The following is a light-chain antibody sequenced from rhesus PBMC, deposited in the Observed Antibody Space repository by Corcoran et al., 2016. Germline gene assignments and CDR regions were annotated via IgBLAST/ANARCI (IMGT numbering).Light chain of an antibody. CDR3: QHGYGTPFT. V-gene: IGKV1-74*01. Sequence: DIQMTQSPSSLSASVGDRVTITCRARENVNNYLNWYQQKPGKAPKHLIYNASTLQSGVPSRLSGSGSGTDYTFTISSLQPEDVATYYCQHGYGTPFTFGPGTKLDIK. CDR1: ENVNNY. J-gene: IGKJ3*01. CDR2: NAS.